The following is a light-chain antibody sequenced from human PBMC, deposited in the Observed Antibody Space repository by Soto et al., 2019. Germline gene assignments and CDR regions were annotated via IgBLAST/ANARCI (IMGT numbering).Light chain of an antibody. CDR2: AAS. Sequence: DIQLTQSPSFLSASVGDRVTITCRASQGISSYLAWHQQKPGKAPKLLIYAASTLQSGVPSRFSGSGSGTEFTLTISSPQPEDFATYYCQQLNSYPPFTFGPGTKVDIK. J-gene: IGKJ3*01. CDR1: QGISSY. V-gene: IGKV1-9*01. CDR3: QQLNSYPPFT.